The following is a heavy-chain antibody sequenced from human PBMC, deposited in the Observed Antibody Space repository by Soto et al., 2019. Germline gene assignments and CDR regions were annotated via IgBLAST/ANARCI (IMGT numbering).Heavy chain of an antibody. V-gene: IGHV1-69*04. CDR1: GDTFNFYS. J-gene: IGHJ4*02. D-gene: IGHD3-10*01. CDR3: ATSYGSGYRAFDY. CDR2: VNPIVSMS. Sequence: QVQLVQSGAEVKRPGSSVKVYCKASGDTFNFYSINWVRQAPGLGLEWMGRVNPIVSMSNYAQRFQGRVTMTADKSTSTAYMELSGLRSEDTAIYYCATSYGSGYRAFDYWGQGALVTVSS.